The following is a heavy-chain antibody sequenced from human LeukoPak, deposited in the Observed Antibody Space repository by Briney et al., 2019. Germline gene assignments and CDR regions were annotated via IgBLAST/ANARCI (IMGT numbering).Heavy chain of an antibody. D-gene: IGHD6-19*01. Sequence: GGSLRLSCAASGFTFSTYSMNWVRQAPGKGLEWVSSISSSSIYIYYADSVKGRFTISRDNAKNSLYLQMNSLRAEDTAVYYCARDRGSSWYTQQWLGNHLNYGMDVWGKGTTVTVSS. CDR2: ISSSSIYI. J-gene: IGHJ6*04. CDR1: GFTFSTYS. CDR3: ARDRGSSWYTQQWLGNHLNYGMDV. V-gene: IGHV3-21*01.